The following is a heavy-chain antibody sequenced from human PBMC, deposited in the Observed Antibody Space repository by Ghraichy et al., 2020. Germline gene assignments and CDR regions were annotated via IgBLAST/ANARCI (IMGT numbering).Heavy chain of an antibody. J-gene: IGHJ6*02. D-gene: IGHD1-7*01. CDR1: GGSISSYY. V-gene: IGHV4-59*01. Sequence: SETLSLTCTVSGGSISSYYWSWIRQPPGKGLEWIGYIYYSGSTNYNPSLKSRVTISVDTSKNQFSLKLSSVTAADTAVYYCARDPLTGTTTSYYYGMDVWGQGTTVTVSS. CDR2: IYYSGST. CDR3: ARDPLTGTTTSYYYGMDV.